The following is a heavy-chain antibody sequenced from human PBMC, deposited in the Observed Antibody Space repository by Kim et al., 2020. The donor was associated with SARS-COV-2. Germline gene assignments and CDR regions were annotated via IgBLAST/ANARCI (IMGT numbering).Heavy chain of an antibody. CDR2: IDPSDSYT. CDR3: ASVGLIAAHPGY. D-gene: IGHD6-6*01. Sequence: GESLKISCKGSGYSFTSYWISWVRQMPGKGLEWMGRIDPSDSYTNYSPSFQGHVTISADKSISTAYLQWSSLKASDTAMYYCASVGLIAAHPGYWGQGTLVTVSS. CDR1: GYSFTSYW. J-gene: IGHJ4*02. V-gene: IGHV5-10-1*01.